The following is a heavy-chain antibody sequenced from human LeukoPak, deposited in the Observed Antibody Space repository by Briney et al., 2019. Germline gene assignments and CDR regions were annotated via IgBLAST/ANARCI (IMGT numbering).Heavy chain of an antibody. J-gene: IGHJ6*03. CDR2: IIPIFGTA. V-gene: IGHV1-69*05. Sequence: GASVKVSCKASGGTFSSYAISWVRQAPGQGLEWMGGIIPIFGTANYAQKFQGRVTITTDESTSTAYMELSSLRSEDTAVYYCSFGVVTPGYAPIDYYYYMDVWGKGTTVTVSS. CDR1: GGTFSSYA. D-gene: IGHD3-3*01. CDR3: SFGVVTPGYAPIDYYYYMDV.